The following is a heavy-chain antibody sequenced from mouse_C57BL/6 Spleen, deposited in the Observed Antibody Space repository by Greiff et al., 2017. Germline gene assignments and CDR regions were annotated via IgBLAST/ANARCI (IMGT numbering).Heavy chain of an antibody. Sequence: VQLQQPGAELVKPGASVKVSCKASGYTFTSYWMHWVKQRPGQGLEWIGRIHPSGSDTNYNQKFKGKATLTVDKSSSTAYMQLSRLTSEDSAVDYCATFGVRFNAMDYWGQGTSVTVSS. V-gene: IGHV1-74*01. J-gene: IGHJ4*01. CDR3: ATFGVRFNAMDY. CDR1: GYTFTSYW. CDR2: IHPSGSDT.